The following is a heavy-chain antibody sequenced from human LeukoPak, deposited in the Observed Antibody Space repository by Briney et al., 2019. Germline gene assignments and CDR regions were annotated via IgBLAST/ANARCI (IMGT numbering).Heavy chain of an antibody. J-gene: IGHJ4*02. D-gene: IGHD2-15*01. CDR3: ARVGAEYCSGDSRFARVPYYFDL. V-gene: IGHV4-59*01. Sequence: PSDTLSLTCTVSGGSIGFYYWSWIRRPPGKGLEWIGYIYYNGNTDYNPSLKSRVTISVDTSKNQFSLELSSVTAADTALYYCARVGAEYCSGDSRFARVPYYFDLWGQGTLVTVSS. CDR1: GGSIGFYY. CDR2: IYYNGNT.